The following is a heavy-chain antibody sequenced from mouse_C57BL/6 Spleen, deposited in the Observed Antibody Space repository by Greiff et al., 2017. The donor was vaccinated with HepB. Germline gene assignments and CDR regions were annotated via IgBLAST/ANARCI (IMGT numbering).Heavy chain of an antibody. CDR1: GYAFSSYW. J-gene: IGHJ2*01. CDR2: IYPGDGDT. V-gene: IGHV1-80*01. D-gene: IGHD2-3*01. Sequence: QVHVKQSGAELVKPGASVKISCKASGYAFSSYWMNWVKQRPGKGLEWIGQIYPGDGDTNYNGKFKGKATLTADKSSSTAYMQLSSLTSEDSAVYFCAREEDGYYYFDYWGQGTTLTVSS. CDR3: AREEDGYYYFDY.